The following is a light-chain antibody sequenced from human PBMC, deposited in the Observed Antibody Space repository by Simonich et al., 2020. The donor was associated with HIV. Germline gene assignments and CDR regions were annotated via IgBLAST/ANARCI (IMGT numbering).Light chain of an antibody. CDR3: YSTDSSGNRV. V-gene: IGLV3-10*01. CDR2: EES. CDR1: ALPKKY. J-gene: IGLJ3*02. Sequence: SYELTQPPSVSVSPGQTARITCSGDALPKKYAYWYQQQSGQAPVLVIYEESKRPSGIPERFSGSSSGKMATLTITGAQVEDEADYYCYSTDSSGNRVFGGGTKLTVL.